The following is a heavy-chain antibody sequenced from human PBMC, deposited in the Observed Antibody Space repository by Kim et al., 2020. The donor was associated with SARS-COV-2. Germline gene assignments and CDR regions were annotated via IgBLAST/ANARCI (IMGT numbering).Heavy chain of an antibody. J-gene: IGHJ4*02. D-gene: IGHD1-26*01. Sequence: YVDSVKGRFTISRDNAKNSLYLQMNSLRVEDTAVYYCMGSIRGGRSNSWGQGTLVAVSS. CDR3: MGSIRGGRSNS. V-gene: IGHV3-7*01.